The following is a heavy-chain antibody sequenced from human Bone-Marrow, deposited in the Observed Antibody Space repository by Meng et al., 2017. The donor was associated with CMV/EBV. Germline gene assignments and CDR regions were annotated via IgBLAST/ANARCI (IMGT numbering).Heavy chain of an antibody. D-gene: IGHD3-3*01. CDR2: ISSSSSYI. V-gene: IGHV3-21*01. CDR3: AREFLGYDFWSGYYTGAPYYYYGMDV. J-gene: IGHJ6*02. Sequence: GGSLRLSCAASGFTFSSYSMNWVRQAPGKGLEWVSSISSSSSYIYYADSVKGRFTISRDNAKNSLYLQMNSLRAEETAVYYCAREFLGYDFWSGYYTGAPYYYYGMDVWGQGTTVTVSS. CDR1: GFTFSSYS.